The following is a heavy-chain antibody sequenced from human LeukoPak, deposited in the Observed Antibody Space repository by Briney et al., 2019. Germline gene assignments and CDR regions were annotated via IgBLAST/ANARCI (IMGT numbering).Heavy chain of an antibody. Sequence: GGSLRLSCAASGFTFSSYAMSWVRQAPGKGLEWVSVITRSGSTYYADSVKGRFTISRDNSKSSLSLQINSLRAEDTAVYYCARYGLTAALDFWGQGTLVTVSS. CDR3: ARYGLTAALDF. CDR1: GFTFSSYA. J-gene: IGHJ4*02. V-gene: IGHV3-23*01. CDR2: ITRSGST. D-gene: IGHD2-21*02.